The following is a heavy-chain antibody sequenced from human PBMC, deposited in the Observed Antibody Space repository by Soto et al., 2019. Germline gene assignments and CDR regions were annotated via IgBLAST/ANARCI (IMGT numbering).Heavy chain of an antibody. CDR1: GGTFSSYA. CDR2: IIPIFGTA. D-gene: IGHD3-22*01. J-gene: IGHJ3*02. V-gene: IGHV1-69*13. CDR3: ARDGPYYYDSSGYYYDAFDI. Sequence: SVKVSCKASGGTFSSYAISWVRQAPGQGREWMGGIIPIFGTANYAQKFQGRVTITADESTSTAYMELSSLRSEDTAVYYCARDGPYYYDSSGYYYDAFDIWGQGTMVTVSS.